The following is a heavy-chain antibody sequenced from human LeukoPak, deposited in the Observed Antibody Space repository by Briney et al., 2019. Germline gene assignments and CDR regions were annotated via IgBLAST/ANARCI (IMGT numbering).Heavy chain of an antibody. J-gene: IGHJ6*03. CDR1: GGTFSSYA. D-gene: IGHD3-9*01. Sequence: SVEVSCKASGGTFSSYAISWVRQAPGQGLEWMGRIIPILGIANYAQKFQGRVTITADKSTSTAYMELSSLRSEDTAVYYCARDRTGGDILTGYYHSSHYYYMDVWGKGTTVTVSS. CDR3: ARDRTGGDILTGYYHSSHYYYMDV. CDR2: IIPILGIA. V-gene: IGHV1-69*04.